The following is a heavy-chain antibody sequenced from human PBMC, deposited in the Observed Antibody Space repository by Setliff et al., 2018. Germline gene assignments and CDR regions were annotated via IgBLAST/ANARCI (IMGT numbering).Heavy chain of an antibody. CDR1: GASISSGSHY. J-gene: IGHJ5*01. V-gene: IGHV4-61*09. D-gene: IGHD2-15*01. CDR3: VRDRYGRNSDGSGVYNWFDS. Sequence: SETLSLTCNVSGASISSGSHYWSWIRQSAGEKPTWIGHVYSTGSTNYNPSFESRVSISVDKSNNQFSLRMTSVTAADTAMYYCVRDRYGRNSDGSGVYNWFDSWGQGILVTVSS. CDR2: VYSTGST.